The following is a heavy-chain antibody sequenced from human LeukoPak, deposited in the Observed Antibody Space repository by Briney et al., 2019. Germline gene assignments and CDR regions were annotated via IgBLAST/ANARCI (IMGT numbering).Heavy chain of an antibody. V-gene: IGHV4-4*07. CDR2: IYTSGST. D-gene: IGHD3-22*01. J-gene: IGHJ4*02. Sequence: PSETLSLTCTVSGGSISSYYWSWIRQPAGKGLEWIGRIYTSGSTNYNPSLKSRVTISVDTSKNQYSLKLSSVTAADTAVYYCARAESYYYDSSGPFDYWGQGTLVTVSS. CDR3: ARAESYYYDSSGPFDY. CDR1: GGSISSYY.